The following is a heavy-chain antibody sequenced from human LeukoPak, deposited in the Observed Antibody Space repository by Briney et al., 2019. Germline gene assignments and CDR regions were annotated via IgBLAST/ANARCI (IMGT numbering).Heavy chain of an antibody. V-gene: IGHV1-69*01. D-gene: IGHD2-2*01. CDR3: ARGRRIGYCSSTSCPYYFDY. J-gene: IGHJ4*02. CDR2: IIPIFGTA. Sequence: SVKVSCKASGGTFSSYAISWVRQAPGPGLEWMGGIIPIFGTANYAQKFQGRVTITADESTSTAYMELSSLRSEDTAVYYCARGRRIGYCSSTSCPYYFDYWGQGTLVTVSS. CDR1: GGTFSSYA.